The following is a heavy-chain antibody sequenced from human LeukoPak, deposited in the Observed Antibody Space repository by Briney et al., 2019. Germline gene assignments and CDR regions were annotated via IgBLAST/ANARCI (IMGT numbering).Heavy chain of an antibody. CDR1: GYSFTSYA. CDR2: INAGNGNT. CDR3: ARGYSSGWYQGGFDY. J-gene: IGHJ4*02. V-gene: IGHV1-3*01. D-gene: IGHD6-19*01. Sequence: ASVKVSCKASGYSFTSYAMHWVRQAPGQRLEWMGWINAGNGNTKYSQKFQGRVTITRDTSASTAYMELCSLRSEDTAVYYCARGYSSGWYQGGFDYWGQGTLVTVSS.